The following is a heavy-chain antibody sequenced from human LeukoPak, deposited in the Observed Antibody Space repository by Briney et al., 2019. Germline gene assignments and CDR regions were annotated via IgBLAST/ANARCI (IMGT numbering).Heavy chain of an antibody. Sequence: TSETLSLTCAVYGGSFSGYYWSWIRQPPGKGLEWIGEINHSGSTNYNPSLKSRVTISVDTSKNQFSLKLSSVTAADTAVYYCARVFTIKIDPWGQGTLVTVSS. J-gene: IGHJ5*02. CDR2: INHSGST. CDR1: GGSFSGYY. D-gene: IGHD3-3*01. CDR3: ARVFTIKIDP. V-gene: IGHV4-34*01.